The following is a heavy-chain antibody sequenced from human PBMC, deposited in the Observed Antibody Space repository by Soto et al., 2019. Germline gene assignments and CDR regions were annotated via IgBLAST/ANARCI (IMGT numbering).Heavy chain of an antibody. CDR3: AADTVTLYYYYYGMDV. CDR1: GGSISSRSYY. J-gene: IGHJ6*02. V-gene: IGHV4-39*01. Sequence: QLQLQESGPGLVKPSETLSLTCTVSGGSISSRSYYWGWIRQPPGKGLEWIGSMYYSGSTYYNPSLKSRLTISVDTSKNQFSLKLSSVTAADTAVYYCAADTVTLYYYYYGMDVWGQGTTVTVSS. CDR2: MYYSGST. D-gene: IGHD4-17*01.